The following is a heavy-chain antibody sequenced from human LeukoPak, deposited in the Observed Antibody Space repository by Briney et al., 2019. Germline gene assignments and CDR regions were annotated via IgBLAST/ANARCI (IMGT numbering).Heavy chain of an antibody. CDR2: IIPIFGTA. CDR3: ASFYDSSGYSPEYFQH. V-gene: IGHV1-69*05. D-gene: IGHD3-22*01. CDR1: GGTFSSYA. Sequence: ASVKVSCKASGGTFSSYAISWVRQAPGQGLEWMGRIIPIFGTANYAQKFQGRVTITTDESTSTAYMALSSLRSDDTAVYYCASFYDSSGYSPEYFQHWGQGTLVTVSS. J-gene: IGHJ1*01.